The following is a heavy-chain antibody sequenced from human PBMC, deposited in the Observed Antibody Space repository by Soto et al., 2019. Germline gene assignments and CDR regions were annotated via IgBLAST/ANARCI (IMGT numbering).Heavy chain of an antibody. J-gene: IGHJ6*03. V-gene: IGHV5-51*01. CDR3: ASNMERFYYYMDV. CDR2: IYPGDSDT. CDR1: GYSFTSYW. D-gene: IGHD3-3*01. Sequence: GESLKISCKGSGYSFTSYWIGWVRQMPGKGLEWMGIIYPGDSDTRYSPSFQGQVTISADESISTAYLQWSSLKASDTAMYYCASNMERFYYYMDVWGKGTTVTVSS.